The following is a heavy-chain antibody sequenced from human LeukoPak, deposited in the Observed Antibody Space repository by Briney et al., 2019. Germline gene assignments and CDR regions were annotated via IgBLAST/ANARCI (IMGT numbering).Heavy chain of an antibody. V-gene: IGHV3-74*01. CDR3: ARESLMGFDP. J-gene: IGHJ5*02. CDR2: ISPDGRTT. CDR1: GFTYSSYW. Sequence: GGSLRLSCATSGFTYSSYWMHWVRQDPGKGLLWVSRISPDGRTTNYADSVEGRSTISRDNSKDTLYLQMDSLRAEDTAVYYCARESLMGFDPWGQGTLVTVSS. D-gene: IGHD1-26*01.